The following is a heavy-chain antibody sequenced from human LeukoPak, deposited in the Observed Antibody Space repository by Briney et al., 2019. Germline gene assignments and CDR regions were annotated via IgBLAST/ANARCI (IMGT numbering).Heavy chain of an antibody. CDR2: IYYSGST. D-gene: IGHD5-12*01. V-gene: IGHV4-59*01. CDR1: GGSISSYY. CDR3: ARGYSGYDYYFDY. J-gene: IGHJ4*02. Sequence: SETLSLTCTVSGGSISSYYWSWIRQPPGKGLEWFGYIYYSGSTNYNPSLKSRVTISVDTSKNQFSLKLSSVTAADTAVYYCARGYSGYDYYFDYWGQGTLVTVSS.